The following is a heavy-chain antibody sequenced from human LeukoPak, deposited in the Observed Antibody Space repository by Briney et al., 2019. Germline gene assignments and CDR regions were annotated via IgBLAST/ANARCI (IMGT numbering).Heavy chain of an antibody. Sequence: GESLKISCKGSGYRFSNYWIGWVRQMPGKGLEWMGIISPGDSDTRYSPSFQGQVTISADKSISTAYLQWSSLRASDTAMYYCARRPTGSGIRFGFHYWGQGTLVTVSP. J-gene: IGHJ4*02. CDR2: ISPGDSDT. CDR3: ARRPTGSGIRFGFHY. V-gene: IGHV5-51*01. CDR1: GYRFSNYW. D-gene: IGHD3-10*01.